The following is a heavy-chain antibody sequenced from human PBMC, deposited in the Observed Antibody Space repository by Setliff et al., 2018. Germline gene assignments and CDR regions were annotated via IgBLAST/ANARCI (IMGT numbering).Heavy chain of an antibody. Sequence: EASVKVSCKASGYSFTSYGISWVRQAPGQRLEWMGWISAYNDNKNYAQKFQGRVTMTTDTSTNTVFMELRSLRSDDTAMFYCARVVYYASGSSLSYGMDVWGQGTAVTVSS. CDR2: ISAYNDNK. V-gene: IGHV1-18*01. D-gene: IGHD3-10*01. CDR3: ARVVYYASGSSLSYGMDV. J-gene: IGHJ6*02. CDR1: GYSFTSYG.